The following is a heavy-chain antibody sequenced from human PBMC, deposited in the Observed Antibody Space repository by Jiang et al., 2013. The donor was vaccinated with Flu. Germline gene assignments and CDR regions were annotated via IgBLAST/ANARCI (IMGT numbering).Heavy chain of an antibody. D-gene: IGHD3-22*01. CDR2: VSGGGDST. J-gene: IGHJ4*02. V-gene: IGHV3-23*01. CDR3: AKLGDYFDSSGYFDY. Sequence: VQLLESGGGSVQPGGSLRLSCAASGFTFSSYAMSWVRQAPGKGLEWVSAVSGGGDSTHYTDSVKGRFTISRDNSKNTLYLQMNSLRAEDTAVYYCAKLGDYFDSSGYFDYWGQGTLVTVSS. CDR1: GFTFSSYA.